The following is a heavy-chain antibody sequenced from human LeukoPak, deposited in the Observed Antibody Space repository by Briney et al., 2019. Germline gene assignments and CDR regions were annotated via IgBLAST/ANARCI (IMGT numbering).Heavy chain of an antibody. CDR1: GYTFTGYY. J-gene: IGHJ6*03. D-gene: IGHD3-22*01. CDR2: INPNSGGT. CDR3: AREGYYDSSGYPPPTRYYMDV. V-gene: IGHV1-2*02. Sequence: GASVKVSCKASGYTFTGYYMHWVRQAPGQGLEWMGWINPNSGGTNYAQKFQGRVTMTRDTSISTAYMELSRLRSDDTAVYYCAREGYYDSSGYPPPTRYYMDVWGKGTTVTISS.